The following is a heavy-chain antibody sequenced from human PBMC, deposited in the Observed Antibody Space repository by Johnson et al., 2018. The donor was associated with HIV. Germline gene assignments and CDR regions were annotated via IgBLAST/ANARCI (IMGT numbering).Heavy chain of an antibody. J-gene: IGHJ3*02. CDR3: ARYCSSTSCYNAFDI. CDR2: ISYDGSNK. CDR1: GFTFSRYA. D-gene: IGHD2-2*02. V-gene: IGHV3-30-3*01. Sequence: QVQLVESGGGVVQPGRSLRLSCAASGFTFSRYAMHWVRQAPGKGLEWVAVISYDGSNKYYADSVKGPFTISRDNSKNTLDLQMNRLRAQDTAVYYCARYCSSTSCYNAFDIWGQGTMVTVSS.